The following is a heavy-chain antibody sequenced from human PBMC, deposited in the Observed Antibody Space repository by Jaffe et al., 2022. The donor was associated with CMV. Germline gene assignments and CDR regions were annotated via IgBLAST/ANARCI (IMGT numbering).Heavy chain of an antibody. CDR2: IIPIFGTA. Sequence: QVQLVQSGAEVKKPGSSVKVSCKASGGTFSSYAISWVRQAPGQGLEWMGGIIPIFGTANYAQKFQGRVTITADESTSTAYMELSSLRSEDTAVYYCATRGYYYDSSGYYYYYYGMDVWGQGTTVTVSS. J-gene: IGHJ6*02. V-gene: IGHV1-69*01. CDR1: GGTFSSYA. CDR3: ATRGYYYDSSGYYYYYYGMDV. D-gene: IGHD3-22*01.